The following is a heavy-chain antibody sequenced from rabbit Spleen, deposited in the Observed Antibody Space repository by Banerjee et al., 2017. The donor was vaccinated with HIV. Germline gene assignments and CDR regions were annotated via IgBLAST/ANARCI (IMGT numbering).Heavy chain of an antibody. V-gene: IGHV1S40*01. Sequence: QSLEESGGDLVKPGASLTLTCTASGVSFSYSSYMCWVRQAPGKGLEWIACIDIGSSGFTYFATWAKGRFTCSKTSSTTVTLQMTRLTAADTATYFCARDTSSSFSSYGMDLWGQGTLVTV. D-gene: IGHD1-1*01. J-gene: IGHJ6*01. CDR1: GVSFSYSSY. CDR2: IDIGSSGFT. CDR3: ARDTSSSFSSYGMDL.